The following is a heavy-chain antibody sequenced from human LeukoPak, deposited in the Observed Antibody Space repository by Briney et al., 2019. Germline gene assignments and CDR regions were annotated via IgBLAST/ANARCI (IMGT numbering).Heavy chain of an antibody. CDR3: ARDPWGMGGYYIGFDY. V-gene: IGHV3-48*03. J-gene: IGHJ4*02. CDR1: GFTFSSYE. CDR2: ISSSGSTI. Sequence: GGSLRLSCAASGFTFSSYEMNWVRQAPGKGLEWVSYISSSGSTIYYADSVKGRFTISRDNAKNSLYLQMNSLRAEDTAVYYCARDPWGMGGYYIGFDYWGQGTLVTVSS. D-gene: IGHD3-22*01.